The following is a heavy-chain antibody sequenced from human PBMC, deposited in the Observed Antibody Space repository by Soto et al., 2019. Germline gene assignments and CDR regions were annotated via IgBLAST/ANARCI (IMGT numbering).Heavy chain of an antibody. CDR2: ICYSGST. Sequence: QVQLQESGPGLVKPSQTLSLTCTVSGGSISSGDYYWSWLRQPPGKGLEWIGYICYSGSTYYNPSLQSRVTISVDTSKNQFSLKLSSVTAADTAVYYCASRGWAGIWSGTYNWFDPWGQGTLVTVSS. CDR3: ASRGWAGIWSGTYNWFDP. V-gene: IGHV4-30-4*01. J-gene: IGHJ5*02. CDR1: GGSISSGDYY. D-gene: IGHD3-3*01.